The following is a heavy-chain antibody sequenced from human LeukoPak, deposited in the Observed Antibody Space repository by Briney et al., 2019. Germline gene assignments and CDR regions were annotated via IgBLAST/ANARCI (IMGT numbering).Heavy chain of an antibody. Sequence: PSETLSLTCTVSGGSISSYYWSWIRQPPGKGLEWIGYIYYSGSTNYNPSLESRVTISVDTSKNQFSLKLSSVTAADTAVYYCARELGSVLWFGVNYYFDYWGQGTLVTVSS. CDR3: ARELGSVLWFGVNYYFDY. CDR1: GGSISSYY. D-gene: IGHD3-10*01. CDR2: IYYSGST. V-gene: IGHV4-59*01. J-gene: IGHJ4*02.